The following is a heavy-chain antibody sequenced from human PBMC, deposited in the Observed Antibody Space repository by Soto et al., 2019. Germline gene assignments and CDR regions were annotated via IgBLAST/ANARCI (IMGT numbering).Heavy chain of an antibody. Sequence: QVQLQESGPGLVKPSQTLSLTCTVSGCSISSDDYYWNWIRQPPGKGLEWIGYLYPSGRTSYNPSLDSRITISIDTSKNQFSLKLTSVSAAATAVYYCARDRSTSPDYIDYWCQGALVTVSS. V-gene: IGHV4-30-4*01. D-gene: IGHD6-6*01. CDR3: ARDRSTSPDYIDY. J-gene: IGHJ4*02. CDR2: LYPSGRT. CDR1: GCSISSDDYY.